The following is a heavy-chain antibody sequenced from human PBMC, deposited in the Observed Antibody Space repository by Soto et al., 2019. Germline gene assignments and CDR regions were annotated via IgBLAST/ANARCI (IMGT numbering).Heavy chain of an antibody. CDR1: GFTFSHYA. J-gene: IGHJ3*02. D-gene: IGHD1-1*01. V-gene: IGHV3-30*18. CDR2: ISYDGGNE. CDR3: VKGGTTSAFSTFDI. Sequence: QVQLVESGGGVVQPGRSLRLSCAASGFTFSHYAFHWVRQAPGKGLAWVAGISYDGGNEYYADSEKGRFTISRDSPKNTLYLQMNNLRPEDTAVYYCVKGGTTSAFSTFDIWGKGTVVTVSS.